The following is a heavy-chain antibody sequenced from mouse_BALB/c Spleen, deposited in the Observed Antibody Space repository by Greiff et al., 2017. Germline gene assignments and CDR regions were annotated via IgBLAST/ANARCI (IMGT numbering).Heavy chain of an antibody. CDR3: ARYEYGNSPFAY. CDR2: ISYSGST. D-gene: IGHD2-10*02. Sequence: EVQLVESGPSLVKPSQTLSLTCSVTGDSITSGYWNWIRKFPGNKLEYMGYISYSGSTYYNPSLKSRISITRDTSKNQYYLQLNSVTTEDTATYYCARYEYGNSPFAYWGQGTLVTVSA. J-gene: IGHJ3*01. CDR1: GDSITSGY. V-gene: IGHV3-8*02.